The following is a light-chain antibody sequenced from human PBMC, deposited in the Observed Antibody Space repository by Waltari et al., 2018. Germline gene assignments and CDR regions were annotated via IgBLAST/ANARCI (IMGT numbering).Light chain of an antibody. Sequence: QSVLTQPPSVSGAPGQRVSISSTGSGSNLGAGYDAPWYQQQPGKAPKLLIYGTSTRPPGVPDRFFGSQSGTSASLAITALQAEDEAEYYCQSYDTSLSVVFGGGTKLTVL. CDR1: GSNLGAGYD. V-gene: IGLV1-40*01. CDR2: GTS. J-gene: IGLJ2*01. CDR3: QSYDTSLSVV.